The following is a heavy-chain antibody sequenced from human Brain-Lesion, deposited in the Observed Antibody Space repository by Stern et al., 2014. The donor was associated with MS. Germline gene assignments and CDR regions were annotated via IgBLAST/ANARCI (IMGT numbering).Heavy chain of an antibody. Sequence: VQLVESGPGLVKPSQTLSLSCTVSGGSISSGGYYWSWIRQPAGKGLEWIGRIFNSGSTSYNPSLKSRVTIPIDTSKNQFSLRLTSMTAADTAVYYCARGRVVPGFQYYATDVWGQGTTVIVSS. V-gene: IGHV4-61*02. CDR3: ARGRVVPGFQYYATDV. CDR1: GGSISSGGYY. D-gene: IGHD2-2*01. CDR2: IFNSGST. J-gene: IGHJ6*02.